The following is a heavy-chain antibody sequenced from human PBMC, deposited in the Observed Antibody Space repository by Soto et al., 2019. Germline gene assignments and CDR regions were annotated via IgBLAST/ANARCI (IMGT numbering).Heavy chain of an antibody. D-gene: IGHD1-7*01. Sequence: QVQLVQSGGGVVQPGGSLRLSCAASGFTFSNYGMHWVRQAPGKGLEWVAVISYDGNNKYYADSVKGRFTIARDNSKSTLYLQMNSLRAEDTAVYYCAKGDWNYGSLAFDYWGQGTLVTVSS. CDR2: ISYDGNNK. J-gene: IGHJ4*02. CDR3: AKGDWNYGSLAFDY. CDR1: GFTFSNYG. V-gene: IGHV3-30*18.